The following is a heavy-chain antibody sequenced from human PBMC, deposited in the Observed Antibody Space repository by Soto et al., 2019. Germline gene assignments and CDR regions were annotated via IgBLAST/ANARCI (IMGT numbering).Heavy chain of an antibody. Sequence: ASVKVSCKASGYTFTNYYIHWVRQAPGRGLESMGIINPNGGSTAYAQSFQGRVTLTRDTSTTTVYMELTSLRSDDTAVYYCVRDGDLTLEATAYGGLAYWGQGTMVTVSS. CDR2: INPNGGST. D-gene: IGHD4-17*01. J-gene: IGHJ4*02. V-gene: IGHV1-46*03. CDR1: GYTFTNYY. CDR3: VRDGDLTLEATAYGGLAY.